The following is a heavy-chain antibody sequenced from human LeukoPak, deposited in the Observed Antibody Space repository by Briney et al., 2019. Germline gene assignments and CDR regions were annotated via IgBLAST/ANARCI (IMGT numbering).Heavy chain of an antibody. CDR1: GFTVSSNY. CDR2: IYSGGST. CDR3: ARGTVVDYFDY. J-gene: IGHJ4*02. Sequence: GGSLRLSCAASGFTVSSNYMSWVRQAPGKGLEWVSVIYSGGSTYYADSVKGRFTIPRDNSKNTLYLQMNSLRAEDTAVYYCARGTVVDYFDYWGQGTLVTVSS. V-gene: IGHV3-53*01. D-gene: IGHD4-23*01.